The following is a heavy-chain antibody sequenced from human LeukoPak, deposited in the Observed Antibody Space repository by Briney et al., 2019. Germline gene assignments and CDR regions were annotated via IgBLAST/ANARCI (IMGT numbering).Heavy chain of an antibody. CDR1: GSRFTSYW. J-gene: IGHJ4*02. CDR3: SLYGGNSNTDY. Sequence: GASLKISCKGSGSRFTSYWIGWVRQMPGKGLEWMGIIYPGDSDTRYSPSFQGQVTISADKSISTAYLQWSSLKASDTAMYYCSLYGGNSNTDYWGQGTLVTVSS. V-gene: IGHV5-51*01. D-gene: IGHD2-21*01. CDR2: IYPGDSDT.